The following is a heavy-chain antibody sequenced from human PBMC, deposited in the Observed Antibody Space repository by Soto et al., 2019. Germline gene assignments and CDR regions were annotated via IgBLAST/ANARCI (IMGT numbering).Heavy chain of an antibody. CDR2: IYSGGST. J-gene: IGHJ6*02. CDR3: ARSLNKYSSGWYSGYYYYGMDV. V-gene: IGHV3-66*01. D-gene: IGHD6-19*01. Sequence: GGSLRLSCAASGFTFSSYAMSWVRQAPGKGLEWVSVIYSGGSTYYADSVKGRFTISRDNSKNTLYLQMNSLRAEDTAVYYCARSLNKYSSGWYSGYYYYGMDVWGQGTTVTVSS. CDR1: GFTFSSYA.